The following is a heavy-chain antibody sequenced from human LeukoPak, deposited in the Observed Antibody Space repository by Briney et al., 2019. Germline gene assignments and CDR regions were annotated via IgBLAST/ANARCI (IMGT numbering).Heavy chain of an antibody. Sequence: PSXTLXLTCTVYGGSFSGYYWSWMRQPPGKGLEWVGEVNRGGDTNYNPSLKSRVTISVDTSKNQFSLKLSSVTAADTAVYYCARRGYSSGWLDRWGQGTLVTVSS. J-gene: IGHJ4*02. CDR1: GGSFSGYY. V-gene: IGHV4-34*01. D-gene: IGHD6-19*01. CDR2: VNRGGDT. CDR3: ARRGYSSGWLDR.